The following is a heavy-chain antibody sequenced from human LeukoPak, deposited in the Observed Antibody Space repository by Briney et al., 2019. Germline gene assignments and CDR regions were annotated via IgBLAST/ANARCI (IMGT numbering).Heavy chain of an antibody. CDR1: GYTFTSYG. J-gene: IGHJ4*02. CDR3: ARDIYGGSSFFDY. Sequence: ASVKVSCKASGYTFTSYGISWVRQAPGQGLEWMGGIIPIFGTANYAQKFQGGVTMTTDTSTSTAYMELRSLRSDDTAVYYCARDIYGGSSFFDYWGQGTLVTVSS. CDR2: IIPIFGTA. V-gene: IGHV1-18*01. D-gene: IGHD4-23*01.